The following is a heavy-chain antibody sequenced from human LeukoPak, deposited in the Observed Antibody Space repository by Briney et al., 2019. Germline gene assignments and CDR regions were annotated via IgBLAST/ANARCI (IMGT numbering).Heavy chain of an antibody. D-gene: IGHD3-22*01. CDR3: AREYYYDSSGYYHY. Sequence: GASVKVSCKASGYTFTSYGISWVRQAPGQGLEWMGWISAYNGNTNYAQKLQGRVTMTTDTSTSTAYMELRSLRSDDTAVYYCAREYYYDSSGYYHYWGPGTLVTVSS. V-gene: IGHV1-18*01. CDR1: GYTFTSYG. J-gene: IGHJ4*02. CDR2: ISAYNGNT.